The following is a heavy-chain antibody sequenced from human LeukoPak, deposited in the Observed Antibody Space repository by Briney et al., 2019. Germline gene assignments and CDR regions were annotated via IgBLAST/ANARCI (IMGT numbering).Heavy chain of an antibody. CDR1: GYTFTGYY. CDR3: AKVPPSRTAGGSCLDP. V-gene: IGHV1-2*06. CDR2: INPNTGGT. D-gene: IGHD6-13*01. Sequence: ASVKVSCKASGYTFTGYYIHWVRQAPGQGLEWMGRINPNTGGTNYAQKFQGRVTMTRDTSITTAYMELSRLTSDDTAIYYCAKVPPSRTAGGSCLDPWGQGALVTVSS. J-gene: IGHJ5*02.